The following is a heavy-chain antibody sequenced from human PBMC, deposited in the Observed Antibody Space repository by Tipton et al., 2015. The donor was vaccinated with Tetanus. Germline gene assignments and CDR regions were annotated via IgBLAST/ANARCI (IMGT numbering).Heavy chain of an antibody. CDR3: GRTSGYMYADC. CDR1: GGSITSSFY. V-gene: IGHV4-59*01. CDR2: IYYLGNT. D-gene: IGHD3-3*01. Sequence: TLSLTCTVSGGSITSSFYWSWVRQPPGKELEWIGDIYYLGNTAYNPSLQSRVTMSVDTSKNQLSLRLNSVTSADTAVYYCGRTSGYMYADCGGQGTLVNVAS. J-gene: IGHJ1*01.